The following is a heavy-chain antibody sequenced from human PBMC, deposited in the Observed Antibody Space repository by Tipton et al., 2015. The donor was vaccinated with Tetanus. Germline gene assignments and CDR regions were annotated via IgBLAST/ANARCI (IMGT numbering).Heavy chain of an antibody. CDR3: ARDKPLNDYATSGFVP. V-gene: IGHV4-31*03. D-gene: IGHD4-17*01. Sequence: TLSLTCTVSGDSIISGAYYWSWVRQHPGKGLEWIGNIHYSGRANYSPSLKSRVSISVATSKNQFSLKLNSVTAADTALYYCARDKPLNDYATSGFVPWGRGTLVTVSS. J-gene: IGHJ5*02. CDR2: IHYSGRA. CDR1: GDSIISGAYY.